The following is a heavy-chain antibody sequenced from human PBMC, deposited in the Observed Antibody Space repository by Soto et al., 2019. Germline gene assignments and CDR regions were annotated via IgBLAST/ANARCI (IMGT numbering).Heavy chain of an antibody. CDR3: ARERVEGTVAGTSVGAFDI. CDR2: IYYSGNT. CDR1: GGSISSSSNH. Sequence: PSETLSLTCTVSGGSISSSSNHWGWNRQPPGKGLEGIGNIYYSGNTNYNPSLKSRVTISVDTSKNQFSLKLSSVTAADTAVYYCARERVEGTVAGTSVGAFDIWGQGTMVTVSS. J-gene: IGHJ3*02. V-gene: IGHV4-39*07. D-gene: IGHD6-19*01.